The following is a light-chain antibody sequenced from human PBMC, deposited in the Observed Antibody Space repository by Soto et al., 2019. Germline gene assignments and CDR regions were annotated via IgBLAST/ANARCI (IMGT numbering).Light chain of an antibody. V-gene: IGKV1-39*01. J-gene: IGKJ1*01. CDR2: AAS. Sequence: DIPMTQSPSSLSASVGDRVTITCRAGQSINWHLNWYQQTPGRAPKLLIYAASTLQSGVPSRFSGSGSGTHFTLTISSLQPEDFVTYYCQQSHSAPLTFGQGTKVEIK. CDR3: QQSHSAPLT. CDR1: QSINWH.